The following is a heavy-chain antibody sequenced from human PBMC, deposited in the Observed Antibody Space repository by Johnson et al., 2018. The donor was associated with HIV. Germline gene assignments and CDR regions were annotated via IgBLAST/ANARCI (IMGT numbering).Heavy chain of an antibody. J-gene: IGHJ3*02. V-gene: IGHV3-30*04. D-gene: IGHD3-22*01. CDR1: GFTFSSYA. Sequence: QMQLVESGGGVVQPGRSLRLSCAASGFTFSSYAMHWVRQAPGKGLEWVAVISYDGSNKYYADSVKGRFTISRDNSKNTLYLQMNSLRAEDTAVYYCARVSGYYYDSSGLKGAFDIWGQGTMVTVSS. CDR3: ARVSGYYYDSSGLKGAFDI. CDR2: ISYDGSNK.